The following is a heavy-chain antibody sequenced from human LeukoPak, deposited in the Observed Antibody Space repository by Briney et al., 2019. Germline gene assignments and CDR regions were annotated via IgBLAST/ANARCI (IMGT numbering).Heavy chain of an antibody. D-gene: IGHD6-19*01. Sequence: SVTVSCKASGGTFSSYAISWVRQAPGQGLEWMGGIIPIFGTANYAQKFQGRVTITADKSTSTAYMELSSLRSEDTAVYYCARGSVIAVAGHYYYYMDVWGKGTTVTVSS. CDR1: GGTFSSYA. CDR3: ARGSVIAVAGHYYYYMDV. V-gene: IGHV1-69*06. CDR2: IIPIFGTA. J-gene: IGHJ6*03.